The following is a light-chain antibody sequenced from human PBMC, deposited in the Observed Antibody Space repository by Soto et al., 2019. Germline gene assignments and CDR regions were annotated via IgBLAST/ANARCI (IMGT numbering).Light chain of an antibody. V-gene: IGLV2-11*01. J-gene: IGLJ2*01. CDR3: CSYAGTYTVI. CDR2: GVN. CDR1: SSDVGSYNY. Sequence: QSALTQPRSVSGSPGQSVTISCTGTSSDVGSYNYVSWYQQHPGKAPKLMIYGVNKRPSGVPDRFSGSKSGNTASLTISGLQAEDEADYYCCSYAGTYTVIFGGGTKLTV.